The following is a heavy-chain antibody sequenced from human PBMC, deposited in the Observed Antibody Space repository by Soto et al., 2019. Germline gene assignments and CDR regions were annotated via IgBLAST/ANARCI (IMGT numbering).Heavy chain of an antibody. CDR3: AREQQLAPNWFDP. V-gene: IGHV1-69*13. D-gene: IGHD6-13*01. J-gene: IGHJ5*02. CDR1: GGTFSSYA. CDR2: IIPIFGTA. Sequence: ASVKVSCKASGGTFSSYAISWVRQAPGQGLEWMGGIIPIFGTANYAQKFQGRVTITADESTSTAYMELSSLRSEDTAVYYCAREQQLAPNWFDPWGQGTLVTVSS.